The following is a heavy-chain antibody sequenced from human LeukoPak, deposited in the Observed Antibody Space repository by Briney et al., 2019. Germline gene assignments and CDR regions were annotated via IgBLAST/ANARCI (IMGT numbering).Heavy chain of an antibody. CDR3: AGGDSGYDWSDL. D-gene: IGHD5-12*01. J-gene: IGHJ4*02. CDR1: GLTLSDNY. V-gene: IGHV3-11*01. Sequence: GGSLRLSCAASGLTLSDNYMNWIRQAPGKGLEWISYISSRGTTIKYADSVKGRFTISRDNAKNSLHLQLNSLNADDTAIYYCAGGDSGYDWSDLWGQGTLVTVSS. CDR2: ISSRGTTI.